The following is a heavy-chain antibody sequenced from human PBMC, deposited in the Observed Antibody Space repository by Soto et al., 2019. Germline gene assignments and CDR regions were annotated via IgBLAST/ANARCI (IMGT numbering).Heavy chain of an antibody. V-gene: IGHV1-18*01. CDR3: ARPSTPNPYDFWSGYYRN. CDR2: ISAYNGNT. D-gene: IGHD3-3*01. Sequence: ASVKVSCKASGYTFTSYGISWVRQSPGQGLEWMGWISAYNGNTNYAQKLQGRVTMTTDTSTSTAYMELRSLRSDDTAVYYCARPSTPNPYDFWSGYYRNWGQGTLVTAPQ. CDR1: GYTFTSYG. J-gene: IGHJ4*02.